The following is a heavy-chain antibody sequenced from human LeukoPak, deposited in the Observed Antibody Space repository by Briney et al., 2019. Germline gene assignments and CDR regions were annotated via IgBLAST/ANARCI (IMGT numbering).Heavy chain of an antibody. J-gene: IGHJ4*02. D-gene: IGHD3-22*01. Sequence: GGSLGLSCAASGFTFSSYSMNWVRQAPGKGLEWVSYISSSSSTIYYADSVKGRFTISRDNAKNSLYLQMNSLRAEDTAVYYCARDRYDSSGYYVNFDYWGQGTLVTVSS. V-gene: IGHV3-48*04. CDR2: ISSSSSTI. CDR1: GFTFSSYS. CDR3: ARDRYDSSGYYVNFDY.